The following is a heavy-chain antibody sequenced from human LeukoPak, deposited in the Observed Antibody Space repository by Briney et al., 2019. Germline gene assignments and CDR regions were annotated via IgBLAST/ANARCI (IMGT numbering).Heavy chain of an antibody. CDR3: ARVINYYGSGSYFLFDY. D-gene: IGHD3-10*01. CDR2: IYYSGST. V-gene: IGHV4-59*01. Sequence: PSETLSLTCTVSGGSISSYYWSWIRQPPGKGLEWIGSIYYSGSTNYNPSLKSRVTISVDTSKNQFSLKLSSVTAADTAVYYCARVINYYGSGSYFLFDYWGQGTLVTVSS. J-gene: IGHJ4*02. CDR1: GGSISSYY.